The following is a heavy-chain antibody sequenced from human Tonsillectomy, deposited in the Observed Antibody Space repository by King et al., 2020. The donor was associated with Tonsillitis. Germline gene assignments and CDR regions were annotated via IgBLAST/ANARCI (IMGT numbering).Heavy chain of an antibody. CDR3: TRGYYDSSGYYHDAFDI. J-gene: IGHJ3*02. D-gene: IGHD3-22*01. CDR2: IYYSGDT. Sequence: QLQESGPGLVKPSQTLSLTCTVLGDSISSGDYYWSWIRQPPGKGLEWIGYIYYSGDTYYNPSLKSRVTISVDTSKYQFSLKMSSVTAADTAVYYCTRGYYDSSGYYHDAFDIWGQGTMVTVSS. CDR1: GDSISSGDYY. V-gene: IGHV4-30-4*01.